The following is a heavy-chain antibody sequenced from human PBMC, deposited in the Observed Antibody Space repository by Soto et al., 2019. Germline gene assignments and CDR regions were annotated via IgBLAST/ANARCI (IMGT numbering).Heavy chain of an antibody. J-gene: IGHJ4*02. CDR1: GFTFSSYA. D-gene: IGHD3-22*01. Sequence: GGSLRLSCSASGFTFSSYAMHWVRQAPGKGLEYVSAISSNGGSTYYADSVKGRFTISRDNSKNTLYLQMSSLRAEDTAVYYCVKVGAIVEHPDKEGYWGQGTLVTVSS. CDR2: ISSNGGST. V-gene: IGHV3-64D*08. CDR3: VKVGAIVEHPDKEGY.